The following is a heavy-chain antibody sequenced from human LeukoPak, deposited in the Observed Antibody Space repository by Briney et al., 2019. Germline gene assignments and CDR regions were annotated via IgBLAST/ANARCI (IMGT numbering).Heavy chain of an antibody. CDR2: IYYSGST. D-gene: IGHD2-15*01. V-gene: IGHV4-39*07. Sequence: PSETLSLTCTVSGGSISSSYYWGWIRQPPGKGLEWIGSIYYSGSTYYNPSLKSRVTISVDTSKNQFSLKLSSVTAADTAVYYCARGGYCSGGSCYDYYYYMDVWGKGTTVTISS. CDR3: ARGGYCSGGSCYDYYYYMDV. J-gene: IGHJ6*03. CDR1: GGSISSSYY.